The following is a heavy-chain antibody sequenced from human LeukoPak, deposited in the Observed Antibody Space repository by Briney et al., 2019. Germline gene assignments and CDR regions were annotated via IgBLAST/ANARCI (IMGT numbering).Heavy chain of an antibody. D-gene: IGHD6-13*01. V-gene: IGHV3-30-3*01. Sequence: GGSLRLSCAASGFTFSSHAMHWVRQAPGKGLEWVAVISYDGSNKYYADSVKGRFTISRDNSKNTLYLQMNSLRAEDTAVYYCARGPSSSWWDWGQGTLVTISS. CDR3: ARGPSSSWWD. CDR2: ISYDGSNK. CDR1: GFTFSSHA. J-gene: IGHJ4*02.